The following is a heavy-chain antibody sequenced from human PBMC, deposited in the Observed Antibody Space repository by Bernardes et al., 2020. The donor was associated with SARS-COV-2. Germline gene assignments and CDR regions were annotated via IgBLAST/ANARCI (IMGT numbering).Heavy chain of an antibody. CDR2: ISSSGSTK. V-gene: IGHV3-48*02. D-gene: IGHD1-20*01. CDR3: ARITRVDLDF. Sequence: GGSLRLSCAASGVTFSTYNMNWVRQAPGKGLEWVSYISSSGSTKDYADSVKGRFTISRDNAKNSLYLQMNSLRDEDTAMYYCARITRVDLDFWGQGTLVTVSS. J-gene: IGHJ4*02. CDR1: GVTFSTYN.